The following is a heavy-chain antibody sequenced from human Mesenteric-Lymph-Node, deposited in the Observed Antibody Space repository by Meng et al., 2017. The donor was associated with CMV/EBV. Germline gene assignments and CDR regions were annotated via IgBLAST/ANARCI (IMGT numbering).Heavy chain of an antibody. J-gene: IGHJ4*02. V-gene: IGHV3-48*04. CDR1: GFAFSSYS. Sequence: GGSLRLSCAGSGFAFSSYSLSWVRQAPGKGLQWVAYITSSSDTTYYADSVKGRFTISRDNAKNSLYLQMNSLRAEDTAVYYCASQTQLGIPLAFDYWGQGTLVTVSS. D-gene: IGHD7-27*01. CDR2: ITSSSDTT. CDR3: ASQTQLGIPLAFDY.